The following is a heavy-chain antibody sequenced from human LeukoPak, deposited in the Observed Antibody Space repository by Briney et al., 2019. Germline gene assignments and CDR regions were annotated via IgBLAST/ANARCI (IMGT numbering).Heavy chain of an antibody. D-gene: IGHD6-19*01. J-gene: IGHJ4*02. Sequence: GGSLRLSCAVSGFTFSNYAFHWVRQAPGKGLEWVALISYDGSNKYYAYSVKGRFTSSRDNSKNTLYLQMNSLRAEDTAVYYCARLKAVAGMNLPTDYWGQGTLVTVSS. CDR2: ISYDGSNK. V-gene: IGHV3-30*04. CDR3: ARLKAVAGMNLPTDY. CDR1: GFTFSNYA.